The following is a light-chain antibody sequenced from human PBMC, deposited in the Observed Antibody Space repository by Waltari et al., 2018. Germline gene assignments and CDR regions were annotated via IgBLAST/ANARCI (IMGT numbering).Light chain of an antibody. V-gene: IGKV1-12*01. CDR1: QDISSW. CDR3: QQANSFSIT. Sequence: DIQMTQSPSSVSASVGDGVTITCRAGQDISSWLAWYQQKPGKAPNLLIYDGYSLQSGVPSRFSGSGSGTVFTLTISSLQPEDFATYYCQQANSFSITFGQGTRLEIK. CDR2: DGY. J-gene: IGKJ5*01.